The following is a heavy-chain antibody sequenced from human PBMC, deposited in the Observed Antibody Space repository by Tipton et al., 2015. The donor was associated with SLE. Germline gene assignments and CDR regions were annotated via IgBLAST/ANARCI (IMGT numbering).Heavy chain of an antibody. Sequence: TLSLTCTVSGGSISGYYWSWVRQPPGKGLEWNGYISFSGLTNYNPSVRSRVSTSMDTSKNQFSLQMSSVTAADTALYYCARHKLGFSWSYFGSWGQGTLVTVSS. CDR3: ARHKLGFSWSYFGS. CDR2: ISFSGLT. V-gene: IGHV4-59*08. D-gene: IGHD3-3*01. J-gene: IGHJ4*02. CDR1: GGSISGYY.